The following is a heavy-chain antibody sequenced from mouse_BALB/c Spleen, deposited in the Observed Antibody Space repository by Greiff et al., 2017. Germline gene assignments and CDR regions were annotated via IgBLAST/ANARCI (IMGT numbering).Heavy chain of an antibody. Sequence: EVKVVESGGGLVQPGGSLKLSCAASGFTFSSYGMSWVRQTPDKRLELVATINSNGGSTYYPDSVKGRFTISRDNAKNTLYLQMSSLKSEDTAMYYCARDGGMITGFDYWGQGTTLTVSS. CDR2: INSNGGST. D-gene: IGHD2-4*01. J-gene: IGHJ2*01. CDR3: ARDGGMITGFDY. V-gene: IGHV5-6-3*01. CDR1: GFTFSSYG.